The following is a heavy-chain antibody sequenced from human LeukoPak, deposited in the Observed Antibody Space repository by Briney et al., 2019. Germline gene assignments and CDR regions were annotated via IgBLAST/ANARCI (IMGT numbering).Heavy chain of an antibody. CDR3: ARQDYYGSGSYYAPSYY. CDR1: GYSFTSYW. D-gene: IGHD3-10*01. J-gene: IGHJ4*02. CDR2: IYPGDSDT. Sequence: GESLKISCKGSGYSFTSYWIACVRQMPGKGLEWMGIIYPGDSDTRYSPSFQGQVTISADKSISTAYLQWSSLKASDTAMYYCARQDYYGSGSYYAPSYYWGQGTLVTVSS. V-gene: IGHV5-51*01.